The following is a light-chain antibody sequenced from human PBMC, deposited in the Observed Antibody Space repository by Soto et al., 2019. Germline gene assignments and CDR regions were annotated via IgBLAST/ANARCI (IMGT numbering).Light chain of an antibody. Sequence: QSALTQPASVSGSPGQSITISCTGTSSDVGGYNYVSWYQQHPGKAPKLMIYEVTNRPSGVSNRFSGSKSGNTASLTISGLQAEDEADYHCSSYTSSSTLYVFGTGTKFTVL. CDR3: SSYTSSSTLYV. V-gene: IGLV2-14*01. CDR2: EVT. J-gene: IGLJ1*01. CDR1: SSDVGGYNY.